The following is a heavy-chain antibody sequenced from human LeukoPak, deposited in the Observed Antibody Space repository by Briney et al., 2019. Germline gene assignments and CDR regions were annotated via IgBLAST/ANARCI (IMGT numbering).Heavy chain of an antibody. J-gene: IGHJ6*02. CDR2: MSYDETKK. V-gene: IGHV3-30-3*01. D-gene: IGHD3-10*01. Sequence: GGSLRLSCAASGFTFSNYAMNWVRQAPGKGLEWVAVMSYDETKKYYADSVKGRFTVSRDNSKNTLYLEMDSLTDDDTAVYYCARDEEAGGLDVWGQGTTVTVSS. CDR1: GFTFSNYA. CDR3: ARDEEAGGLDV.